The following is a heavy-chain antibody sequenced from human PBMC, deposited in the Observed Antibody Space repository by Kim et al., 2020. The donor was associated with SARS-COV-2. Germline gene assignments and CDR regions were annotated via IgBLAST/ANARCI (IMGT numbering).Heavy chain of an antibody. D-gene: IGHD3-22*01. CDR2: IYHSGST. J-gene: IGHJ6*02. V-gene: IGHV4-4*02. CDR3: ARALYYYDSSGYYGMDV. CDR1: GGSISSSNW. Sequence: SETLSLTCAVSGGSISSSNWWSWVRQPPGKGLEWIGEIYHSGSTNYNPSLKSRVTISVDKSKNQFSLKLSSVTAADTAVYYCARALYYYDSSGYYGMDVWGQGTTVTVSS.